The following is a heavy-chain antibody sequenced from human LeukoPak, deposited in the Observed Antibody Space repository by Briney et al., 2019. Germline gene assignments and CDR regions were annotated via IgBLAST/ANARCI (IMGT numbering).Heavy chain of an antibody. V-gene: IGHV1-2*02. Sequence: GASVKVSCKASGYTFTGYYMHWVRQAPGQGLEWMGWIDPNSGGTNYAQKFQGRVTMTRDTSISTAYMELSRLRSDDTAVYYCARVEVGTSNYYYYYMDVWGKGTTVTVSS. CDR1: GYTFTGYY. J-gene: IGHJ6*03. D-gene: IGHD1-1*01. CDR3: ARVEVGTSNYYYYYMDV. CDR2: IDPNSGGT.